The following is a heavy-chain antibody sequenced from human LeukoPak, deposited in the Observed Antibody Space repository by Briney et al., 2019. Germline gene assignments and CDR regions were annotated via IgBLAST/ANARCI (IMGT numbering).Heavy chain of an antibody. V-gene: IGHV3-23*01. CDR2: ISGSGGST. J-gene: IGHJ4*02. CDR1: GFTFSSYA. Sequence: GVSLRLSCAASGFTFSSYAMSWVRQAPGKGLEWVSGISGSGGSTHYADSVKGRLTISRDNSKNTLSLQMNSLRAEDTAVYYCATFSSGWFSSFDYWGQGTLVTVFS. CDR3: ATFSSGWFSSFDY. D-gene: IGHD6-19*01.